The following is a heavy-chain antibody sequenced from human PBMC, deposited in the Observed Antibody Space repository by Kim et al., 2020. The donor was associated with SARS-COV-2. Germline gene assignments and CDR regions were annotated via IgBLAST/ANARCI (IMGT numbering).Heavy chain of an antibody. J-gene: IGHJ4*02. V-gene: IGHV1-69*01. Sequence: FQGRVTITADESTSTAYMELSSLRSEDTAVYYCARDHYDYVWGSYRYFDYWGQGTLVTVSS. CDR3: ARDHYDYVWGSYRYFDY. D-gene: IGHD3-16*02.